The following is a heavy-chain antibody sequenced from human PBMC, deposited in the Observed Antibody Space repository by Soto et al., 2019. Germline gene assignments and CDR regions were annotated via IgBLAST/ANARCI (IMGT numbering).Heavy chain of an antibody. CDR2: IIPIFGTA. J-gene: IGHJ5*02. CDR3: ARDLGGWPINWFDP. V-gene: IGHV1-69*13. Sequence: SVKISCRASGCTFSSYAISWVRQAPGQGLEWMGGIIPIFGTANYAQKFQGRVTITADESTSTAYMELSSLRSEDTAVYYCARDLGGWPINWFDPWGQGTLVTVSS. D-gene: IGHD6-19*01. CDR1: GCTFSSYA.